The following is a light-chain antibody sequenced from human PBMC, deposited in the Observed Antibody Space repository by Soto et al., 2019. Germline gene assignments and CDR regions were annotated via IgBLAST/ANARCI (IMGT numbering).Light chain of an antibody. J-gene: IGLJ2*01. CDR3: QSYDSSLSVV. CDR2: GNS. CDR1: SSNIGAGYD. V-gene: IGLV1-40*01. Sequence: QSVLTQPPSVSGAPGQRVTISCTGSSSNIGAGYDVHWYQQLPGTGPKLLIYGNSNRPSGVPDRFSGSKSGTSASLAITGLQAEDEADYYCQSYDSSLSVVFGGGTNSPS.